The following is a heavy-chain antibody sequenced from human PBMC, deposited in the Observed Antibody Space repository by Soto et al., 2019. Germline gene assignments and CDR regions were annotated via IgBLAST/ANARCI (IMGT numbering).Heavy chain of an antibody. J-gene: IGHJ6*02. D-gene: IGHD2-21*02. Sequence: PSETLSLTCTVSGGSVSSGSYYWSWIRQPPGKGLEWIGYIYYSGSTNYNPSLKSRVTISVDTSKNQFSLKLSSVTAADTAVYYCARTKYGGNSDYYYYYGMDVWGQGTTVTVSS. CDR3: ARTKYGGNSDYYYYYGMDV. V-gene: IGHV4-61*01. CDR1: GGSVSSGSYY. CDR2: IYYSGST.